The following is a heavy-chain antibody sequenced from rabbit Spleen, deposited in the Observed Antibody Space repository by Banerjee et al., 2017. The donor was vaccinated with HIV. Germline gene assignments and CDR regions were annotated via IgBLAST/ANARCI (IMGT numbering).Heavy chain of an antibody. Sequence: QEQLVESGGGLVRPEGSLKLSCTASGFSFSLSSYMCWVRQAPGKGLEWIACIDSGSSGFTYFATWAIGRFTCSKPSSTTVTLQMTSLTAADTATYFCARDTGSSFSSYGMDLWGQGTLVTVS. CDR2: IDSGSSGFT. J-gene: IGHJ6*01. D-gene: IGHD8-1*01. V-gene: IGHV1S45*01. CDR1: GFSFSLSSY. CDR3: ARDTGSSFSSYGMDL.